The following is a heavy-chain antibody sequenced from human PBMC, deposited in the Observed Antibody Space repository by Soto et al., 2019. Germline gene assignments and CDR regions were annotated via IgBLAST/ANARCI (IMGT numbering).Heavy chain of an antibody. CDR3: ARDPTIFGVVQNYGMDV. CDR2: ISAYNGYT. V-gene: IGHV1-18*01. J-gene: IGHJ6*02. CDR1: GYPFTTFG. D-gene: IGHD3-3*01. Sequence: KKTPASVKVSCKASGYPFTTFGISWVRQAPGQGLEWMGWISAYNGYTNYAQKLQGRVTMTTDTSTSTAYMELRSLRSDDTAVYYCARDPTIFGVVQNYGMDVWGQGTTVTVSS.